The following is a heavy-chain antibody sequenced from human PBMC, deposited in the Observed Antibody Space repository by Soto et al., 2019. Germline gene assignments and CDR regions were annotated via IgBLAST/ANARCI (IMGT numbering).Heavy chain of an antibody. CDR2: MNPNSGNT. J-gene: IGHJ3*02. V-gene: IGHV1-8*02. CDR3: ARRPYYDFWSGYWSGAFDI. D-gene: IGHD3-3*01. CDR1: GYTFTSYD. Sequence: ASVKVSCKASGYTFTSYDINWVRQATGQGLEWMGWMNPNSGNTGYAQKFQGRVTMTRNTSISTAYMELSSLRSEDTAVYYCARRPYYDFWSGYWSGAFDIWGQGTMVTVSS.